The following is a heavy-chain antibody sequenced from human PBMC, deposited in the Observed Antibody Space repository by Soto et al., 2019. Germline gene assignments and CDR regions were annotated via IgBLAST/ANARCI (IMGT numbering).Heavy chain of an antibody. J-gene: IGHJ4*02. CDR1: GGSISSSSYY. V-gene: IGHV4-39*01. D-gene: IGHD4-17*01. CDR3: AGLPTVTTFFSLGLYYLDY. CDR2: IYYSGST. Sequence: SETLSLTCTVSGGSISSSSYYWGWIRQPPGKGLEWIGSIYYSGSTYYNPSLKSRVTISVDTSKNQFSLKLSSVTAAHTAVYSCAGLPTVTTFFSLGLYYLDYWGQGTLVTVSS.